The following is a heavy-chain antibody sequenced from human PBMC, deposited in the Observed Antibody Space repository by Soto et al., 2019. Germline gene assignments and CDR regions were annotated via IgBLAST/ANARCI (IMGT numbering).Heavy chain of an antibody. CDR1: GGSISSGGYY. Sequence: SETLSLTCTVSGGSISSGGYYWSWIRQHPGKGLEWIGYIYYSGSTYHNPSLRSRVTISEDTSKNQFSLELSRLRSDDTAVYYCARVSPYYDSTTIGYWGQGTLVTVSS. CDR2: IYYSGST. V-gene: IGHV4-31*03. CDR3: ARVSPYYDSTTIGY. D-gene: IGHD3-22*01. J-gene: IGHJ4*02.